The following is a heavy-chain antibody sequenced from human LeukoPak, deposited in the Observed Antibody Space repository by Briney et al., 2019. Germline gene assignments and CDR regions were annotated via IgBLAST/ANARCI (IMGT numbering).Heavy chain of an antibody. J-gene: IGHJ4*02. CDR1: GYTFTSYG. D-gene: IGHD6-13*01. CDR3: ARDREYSSGWYGGDY. V-gene: IGHV1-18*01. Sequence: ASVKVSCKASGYTFTSYGISWVRQAPGQGLEWMGWISAHNGNTKYAQKFQGRVTMTTDTSTSTAYMELRSLRSDDTAVYYCARDREYSSGWYGGDYWGQGTLVTVSS. CDR2: ISAHNGNT.